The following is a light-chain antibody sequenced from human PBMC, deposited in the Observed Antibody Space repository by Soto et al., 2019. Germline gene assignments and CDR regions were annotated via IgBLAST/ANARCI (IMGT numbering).Light chain of an antibody. J-gene: IGKJ1*01. CDR3: QQYHSFPVT. V-gene: IGKV1-5*03. CDR1: QSISGW. Sequence: DIPMTQSPSTLSASVGDRVTITCRASQSISGWLAWYQQKPGKAPKLLIYKASSLKSGVPSRFSGSGSGTEFTLTIRSLQPDASATYYCQQYHSFPVTFGQGTKVEI. CDR2: KAS.